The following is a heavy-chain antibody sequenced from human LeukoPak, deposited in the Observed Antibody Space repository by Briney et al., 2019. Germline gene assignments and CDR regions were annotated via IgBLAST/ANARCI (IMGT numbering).Heavy chain of an antibody. J-gene: IGHJ3*02. V-gene: IGHV4-39*07. D-gene: IGHD5-18*01. CDR2: IYYSGST. CDR3: AREGYSYGLDAFDI. Sequence: SETLSLTCTVSGDSISSSSYYWGWIRQPPGKGLEWIGSIYYSGSTYYNPSLKSRVTISVDTSKNQLSLKLSSVTAADTAVYYCAREGYSYGLDAFDIWGQGTMVTVSS. CDR1: GDSISSSSYY.